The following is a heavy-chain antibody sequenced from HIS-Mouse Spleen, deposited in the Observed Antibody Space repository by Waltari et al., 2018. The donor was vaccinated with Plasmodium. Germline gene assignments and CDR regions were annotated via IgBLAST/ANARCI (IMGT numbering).Heavy chain of an antibody. CDR1: GYTFTGYY. Sequence: QVQLVQSGAEVKKPGASVKVSCKASGYTFTGYYMHWVRQAPGQGLEWMGWMNPNRGGTNDAQKFKGRVTMTRETSISTAYMELSRLRSDETAVYYCARVLGYKAAAGTFVEYFQHWGQGTLVTVSS. D-gene: IGHD6-13*01. V-gene: IGHV1-2*02. CDR3: ARVLGYKAAAGTFVEYFQH. J-gene: IGHJ1*01. CDR2: MNPNRGGT.